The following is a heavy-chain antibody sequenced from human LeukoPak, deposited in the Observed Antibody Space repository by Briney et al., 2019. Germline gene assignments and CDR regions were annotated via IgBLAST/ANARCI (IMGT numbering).Heavy chain of an antibody. D-gene: IGHD2-15*01. CDR1: GFTFSSYA. J-gene: IGHJ4*02. CDR2: ISGSGGST. V-gene: IGHV3-23*01. Sequence: GGSLRLSCAASGFTFSSYAMSWVRQAPGKGLEWVSAISGSGGSTYYADSVKGRFTISRDNSKNTLYLQMNSLRAEDTAVYYCAKDLGPHCSGGSCLGRPTGLWGQGTLVTVSS. CDR3: AKDLGPHCSGGSCLGRPTGL.